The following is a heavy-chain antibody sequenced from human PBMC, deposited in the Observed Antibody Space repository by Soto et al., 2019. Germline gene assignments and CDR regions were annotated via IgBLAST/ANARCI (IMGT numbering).Heavy chain of an antibody. V-gene: IGHV3-23*01. CDR2: ISGSGGST. D-gene: IGHD6-13*01. CDR3: AEDCYSTYAFDI. J-gene: IGHJ3*02. Sequence: EVQLLESGGGLVQPGGSLRLSCAASGFTFSSYAMSWVRQAPGKGLEWVSAISGSGGSTYYADSVKGRFTISRDNSKNTLYLQMNSLRAEDTAVYYCAEDCYSTYAFDIWGQGTMVTVSS. CDR1: GFTFSSYA.